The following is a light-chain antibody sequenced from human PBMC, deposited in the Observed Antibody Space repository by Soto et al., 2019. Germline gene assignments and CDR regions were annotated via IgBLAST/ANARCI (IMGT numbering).Light chain of an antibody. CDR2: GGS. CDR1: QSVISSY. Sequence: IVLRQSPGTLSLSPGEEATVSCRASQSVISSYLAWYQQKPGQAPRLLIYGGSTRASGVPDKFSGSWSVADFTLTIRRLDPEDSAVYFCHQFGEAFGQGTKLEIK. V-gene: IGKV3-20*01. CDR3: HQFGEA. J-gene: IGKJ2*01.